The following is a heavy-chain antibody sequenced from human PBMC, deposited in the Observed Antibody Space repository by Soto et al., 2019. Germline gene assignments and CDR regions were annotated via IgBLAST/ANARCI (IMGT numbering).Heavy chain of an antibody. V-gene: IGHV1-69*12. CDR1: GGTFSSYA. Sequence: QVQLVQSGAEVRQPASSVKVSCKTSGGTFSSYAISWVRQAPGQGLEWMGGIVPIVDTSTYAQKFQGRVTITADESTSTAYMALSSLRSDDTAIYYCVRVVAIPGYPDNWGQGTLFTVSS. D-gene: IGHD5-12*01. CDR3: VRVVAIPGYPDN. J-gene: IGHJ4*02. CDR2: IVPIVDTS.